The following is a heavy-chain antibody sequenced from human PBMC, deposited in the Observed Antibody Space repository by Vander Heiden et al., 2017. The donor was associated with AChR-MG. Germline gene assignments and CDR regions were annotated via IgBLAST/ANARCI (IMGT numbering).Heavy chain of an antibody. CDR2: IVVGSGNT. CDR1: GFTFTSSA. Sequence: QMQLVQSGPEVKKPGTSVKVSCKASGFTFTSSAVQWVRQARGQRLEWIGWIVVGSGNTNYAQKFQERVTITRDMSTSTAYMELSSLRSEDTAVYYCAADRDYSGSHGIYFDYWGQGTLVTVSS. J-gene: IGHJ4*02. V-gene: IGHV1-58*01. D-gene: IGHD1-26*01. CDR3: AADRDYSGSHGIYFDY.